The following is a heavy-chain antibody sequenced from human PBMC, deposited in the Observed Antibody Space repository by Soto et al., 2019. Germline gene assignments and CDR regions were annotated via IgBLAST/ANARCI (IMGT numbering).Heavy chain of an antibody. V-gene: IGHV4-59*03. CDR3: ATGHLGDWFDP. CDR2: VHDSGST. Sequence: PSETLSLTCSVSGDAISNYYWSWIRQTPGKGLEWIGCVHDSGSTDYNPSLKGRVTMSLHTSKSQFSLNLSSVTAADSATYYCATGHLGDWFDPWGQGTLVTVSS. D-gene: IGHD3-10*01. CDR1: GDAISNYY. J-gene: IGHJ5*02.